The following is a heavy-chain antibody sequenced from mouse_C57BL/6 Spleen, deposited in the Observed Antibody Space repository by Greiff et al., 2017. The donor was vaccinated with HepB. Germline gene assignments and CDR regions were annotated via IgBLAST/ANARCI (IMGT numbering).Heavy chain of an antibody. J-gene: IGHJ3*01. CDR1: GYTFTDYE. CDR3: TRGGITTVVAPGFAY. D-gene: IGHD1-1*01. CDR2: IDPETGGT. V-gene: IGHV1-15*01. Sequence: VQLQQSGAELVRPGASVTLSCKASGYTFTDYEMHWVKQTPVHGLEWIGAIDPETGGTADNQKFKGNAILTADKSSSTAYMALRSLTSEDSAVYYCTRGGITTVVAPGFAYWGQGTLVTVSA.